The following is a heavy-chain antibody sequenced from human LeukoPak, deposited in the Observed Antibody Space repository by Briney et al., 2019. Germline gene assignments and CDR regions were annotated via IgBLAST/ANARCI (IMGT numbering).Heavy chain of an antibody. D-gene: IGHD4-11*01. J-gene: IGHJ4*02. Sequence: GSLRLSCAASGFTVSNNYMSWVRQAPGKGLEWVSVIYSGGSTYYADSVKGRFTISRDNSKNTLYLQMNSLRAEDTAVYYCARVTTVTTVGYWGQGTLVTVSS. CDR2: IYSGGST. CDR1: GFTVSNNY. V-gene: IGHV3-66*02. CDR3: ARVTTVTTVGY.